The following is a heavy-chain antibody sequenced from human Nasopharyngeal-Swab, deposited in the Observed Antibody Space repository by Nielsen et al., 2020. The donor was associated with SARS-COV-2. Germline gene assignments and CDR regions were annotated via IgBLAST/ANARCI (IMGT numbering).Heavy chain of an antibody. CDR3: ARIRVLTYYYYMDV. CDR2: IDWDDDK. Sequence: SGPTLVKPTQTLTLTCTFSGFSLSTGGMRVSWIRQPPGKALEWLARIDWDDDKFYSTSLKTRLTISKDTSKNQVVLTMTNMDPVDTATYYCARIRVLTYYYYMDVWGKGTTVTVSS. CDR1: GFSLSTGGMR. V-gene: IGHV2-70*04. D-gene: IGHD6-13*01. J-gene: IGHJ6*03.